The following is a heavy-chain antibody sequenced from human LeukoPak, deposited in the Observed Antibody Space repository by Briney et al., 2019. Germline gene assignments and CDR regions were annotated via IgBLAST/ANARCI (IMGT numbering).Heavy chain of an antibody. J-gene: IGHJ4*02. CDR2: ISGSDGST. V-gene: IGHV3-23*01. CDR3: AKADRVASAATLDY. CDR1: GFTFSSYV. D-gene: IGHD2-15*01. Sequence: GGSLRLSCAASGFTFSSYVMSWVRQAPGKGLEWVSAISGSDGSTYYADPVKGRLTISRDNSKNTLYLQMHSLRAEDTAVYYCAKADRVASAATLDYWGQGTLVTVSS.